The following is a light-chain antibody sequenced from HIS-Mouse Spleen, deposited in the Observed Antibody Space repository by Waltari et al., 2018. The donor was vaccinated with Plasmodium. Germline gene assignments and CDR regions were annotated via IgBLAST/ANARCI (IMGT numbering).Light chain of an antibody. J-gene: IGLJ2*01. CDR3: CSYAGSYTWV. CDR2: DVS. CDR1: SSDVVRYNS. V-gene: IGLV2-11*01. Sequence: QSALTQPRSVSGSPGQSVTISCTGTSSDVVRYNSVSWYQQHPGKSPKLMIYDVSKRPSGVPDRFSGSKSGNTASLTISGLQAEDEADYYCCSYAGSYTWVFGGGTKLTVL.